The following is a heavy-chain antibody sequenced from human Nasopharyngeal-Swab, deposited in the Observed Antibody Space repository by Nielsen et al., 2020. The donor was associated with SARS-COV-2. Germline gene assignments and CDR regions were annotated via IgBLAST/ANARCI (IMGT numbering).Heavy chain of an antibody. CDR2: ISDDGSNK. V-gene: IGHV3-30*03. Sequence: AGTLRLSCAASGFPFSRYGMHWVRQAPGKGLEWVAVISDDGSNKYYADSVKGRFTISRDNSKNTLYLQMNSLRAEDTAVSSCAHKRIGYYYYMDVWGKGTTVTVSS. CDR3: AHKRIGYYYYMDV. D-gene: IGHD3-16*02. J-gene: IGHJ6*03. CDR1: GFPFSRYG.